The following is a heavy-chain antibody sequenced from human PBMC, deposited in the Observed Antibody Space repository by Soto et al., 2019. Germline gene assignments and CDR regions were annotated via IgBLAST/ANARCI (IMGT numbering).Heavy chain of an antibody. V-gene: IGHV1-46*01. CDR1: GYTFTSYY. D-gene: IGHD4-17*01. J-gene: IGHJ6*02. CDR3: ARVGTRRYYGMDV. CDR2: INPSGGST. Sequence: ASVKVSCKASGYTFTSYYMHWVRQAPGQGLEWMGIINPSGGSTSYAQKFQGRVTMTRDTSTSTVYMELSSLGSEDTAVYYCARVGTRRYYGMDVWGQGTTVTVSS.